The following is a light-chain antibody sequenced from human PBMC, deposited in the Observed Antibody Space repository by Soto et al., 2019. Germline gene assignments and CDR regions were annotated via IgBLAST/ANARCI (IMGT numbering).Light chain of an antibody. V-gene: IGLV2-14*01. CDR3: SSFAGTNSFV. CDR2: AVT. J-gene: IGLJ1*01. CDR1: SSDVGGYNY. Sequence: QSALTQPASVSGSPGQSITISCTGTSSDVGGYNYVSWYQQHPGKAPKLMIYAVTDRPSGVSSRFSGSKSDTTASLTVSGLQAEDEADYYCSSFAGTNSFVFGTGTQLTVL.